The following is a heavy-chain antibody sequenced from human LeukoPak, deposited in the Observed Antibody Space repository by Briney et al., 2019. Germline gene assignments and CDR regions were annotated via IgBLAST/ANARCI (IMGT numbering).Heavy chain of an antibody. D-gene: IGHD2-2*01. CDR1: GFTFSTYS. Sequence: GGSLRLSCAASGFTFSTYSMNWVRQAPGKGLEWVSSISTSSSYIYYADSVKGRFTISRDNAKNSLYLQMNSLRAEDTAAYYCAREAVVVVPAASPYYYMDVWGKGTTVTISS. V-gene: IGHV3-21*04. J-gene: IGHJ6*03. CDR3: AREAVVVVPAASPYYYMDV. CDR2: ISTSSSYI.